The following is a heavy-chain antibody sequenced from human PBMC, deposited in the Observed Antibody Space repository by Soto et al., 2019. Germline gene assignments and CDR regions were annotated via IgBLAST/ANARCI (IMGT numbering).Heavy chain of an antibody. CDR2: ISYDGTNK. CDR1: GFTFSNYG. J-gene: IGHJ4*02. V-gene: IGHV3-30*03. CDR3: TRDDRFKVVIIFPTTFDY. Sequence: GGSLRLSCAASGFTFSNYGMHWVRQAPGKGLEWVALISYDGTNKYYADSVKGRFTISRDNSKNTLYLQMNCLRAEDTAVYYCTRDDRFKVVIIFPTTFDYWGQGTLVTVSS. D-gene: IGHD3-3*01.